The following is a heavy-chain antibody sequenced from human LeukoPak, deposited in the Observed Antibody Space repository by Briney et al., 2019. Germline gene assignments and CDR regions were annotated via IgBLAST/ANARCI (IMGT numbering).Heavy chain of an antibody. J-gene: IGHJ4*02. D-gene: IGHD5-24*01. V-gene: IGHV4-39*01. CDR3: ARRNRDGSIDYIDI. Sequence: SETLSLTCNVSGGSINSISHFWGWLRQPPGKGLEWIGSIFRTGGAYSNPSLKGRLTISIDASKNQFSLRLDSVTAADTAMYFCARRNRDGSIDYIDIWGQGTLVTVSS. CDR2: IFRTGGA. CDR1: GGSINSISHF.